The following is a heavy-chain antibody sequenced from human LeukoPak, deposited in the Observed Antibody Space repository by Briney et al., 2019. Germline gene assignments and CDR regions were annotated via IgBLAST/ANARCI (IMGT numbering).Heavy chain of an antibody. D-gene: IGHD1-26*01. J-gene: IGHJ4*02. CDR3: ARARSH. Sequence: GGSLRLSCVASGFTFSNYTMTWVRQVPGKGLEWVSSISSGSTYIYYAESAKGRFTISRDNAKNSLYLQMNSLRAEDTAVYYCARARSHWGQGTLVTVSS. CDR1: GFTFSNYT. V-gene: IGHV3-21*01. CDR2: ISSGSTYI.